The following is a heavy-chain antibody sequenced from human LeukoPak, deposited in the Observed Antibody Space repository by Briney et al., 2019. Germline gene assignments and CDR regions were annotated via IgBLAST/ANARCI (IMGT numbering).Heavy chain of an antibody. D-gene: IGHD6-19*01. CDR1: GYIFTGYY. J-gene: IGHJ4*02. Sequence: ASVKVSCKASGYIFTGYYMHWVRQAPGQGLEWMGWINPNSGDTNYAQKFQGRVTMTRDTSISTAYMELSRLRSDDTAVYYCARDAGYSSGWRVGYWGQGTLVTVSS. CDR3: ARDAGYSSGWRVGY. V-gene: IGHV1-2*02. CDR2: INPNSGDT.